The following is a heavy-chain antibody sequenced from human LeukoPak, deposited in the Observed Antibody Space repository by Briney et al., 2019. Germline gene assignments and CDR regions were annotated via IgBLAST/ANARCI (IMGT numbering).Heavy chain of an antibody. Sequence: PSETLSLTCAVYGGSFSGYYWSWIRQPPGKGLEWIGEINHSGSTNYNPSLKSRVTISVDTSKNQFSLKLSSVTAADTAVYYCARVRQWLVRLPTDWGQGTLVTVSS. V-gene: IGHV4-34*01. J-gene: IGHJ4*02. CDR3: ARVRQWLVRLPTD. CDR2: INHSGST. CDR1: GGSFSGYY. D-gene: IGHD6-19*01.